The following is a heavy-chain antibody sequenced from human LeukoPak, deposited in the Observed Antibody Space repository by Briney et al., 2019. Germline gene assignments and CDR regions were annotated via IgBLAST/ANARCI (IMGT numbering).Heavy chain of an antibody. Sequence: ASVKVSCKASGGTFSSYAIRWVRPAPGQGLEWMGRIIPILGIANYAQKFQGRVTITADKSTSTAYMELSRLRSDDTAVYYCARGWIQLGLDYWGQGTLVTVSS. CDR1: GGTFSSYA. CDR3: ARGWIQLGLDY. CDR2: IIPILGIA. J-gene: IGHJ4*02. D-gene: IGHD5-18*01. V-gene: IGHV1-69*04.